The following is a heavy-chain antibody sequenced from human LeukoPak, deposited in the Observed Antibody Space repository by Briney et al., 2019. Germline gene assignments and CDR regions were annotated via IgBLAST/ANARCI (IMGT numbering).Heavy chain of an antibody. D-gene: IGHD3-3*01. V-gene: IGHV1-46*01. CDR3: ARADKSDDLSH. CDR1: GYTFTSYY. J-gene: IGHJ4*02. CDR2: INPSGGST. Sequence: GASVKVSCKASGYTFTSYYMHWVRQAPGQGLEWMGIINPSGGSTSYAQKFQGRVTMTRGMSTSTVYMELSSLRSEDTAVYYCARADKSDDLSHWGQGTLVTVSS.